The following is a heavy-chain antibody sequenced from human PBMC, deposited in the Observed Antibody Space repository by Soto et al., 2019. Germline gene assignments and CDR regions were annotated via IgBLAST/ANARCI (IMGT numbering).Heavy chain of an antibody. CDR2: IYKDGGT. Sequence: PSETLSLTCTVSGVSVSTGDYYWSWIRQPPGKGLEWIGHIYKDGGTFYNPYLKSRVSMSLDTSSNRFSLKVRSVTAADTAIYFCARTHWQPDYLEGFDFWGQGTPVTVS. CDR3: ARTHWQPDYLEGFDF. V-gene: IGHV4-30-4*01. J-gene: IGHJ4*02. D-gene: IGHD1-1*01. CDR1: GVSVSTGDYY.